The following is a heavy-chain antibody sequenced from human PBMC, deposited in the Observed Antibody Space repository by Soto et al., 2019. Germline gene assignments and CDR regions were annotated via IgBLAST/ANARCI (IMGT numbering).Heavy chain of an antibody. CDR3: ARIPTMTGNWYFDL. J-gene: IGHJ2*01. CDR1: GFSLSNARMG. D-gene: IGHD3-22*01. CDR2: IFSNDEK. V-gene: IGHV2-26*01. Sequence: QVTLKESGPVLVKPTETLTLTCTVSGFSLSNARMGVSWIRQPPGKALEWLAHIFSNDEKSYNPSLKSRLTISKNTSKSQVVLTMTNMDPVDTATYYCARIPTMTGNWYFDLWGRGTLVTVSS.